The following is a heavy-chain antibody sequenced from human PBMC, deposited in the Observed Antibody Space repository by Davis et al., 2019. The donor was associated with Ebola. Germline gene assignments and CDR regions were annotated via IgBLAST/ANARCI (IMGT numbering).Heavy chain of an antibody. CDR3: AKDIWGIVGATYDY. CDR1: GFTFDDYA. D-gene: IGHD1-26*01. Sequence: PGGSLRLSCAASGFTFDDYAMHWVRQAPGKGLEWVSGISWNSGSIGYADSVKGRFTISRDNAKNSLYLQMNSLRAEDTALYYCAKDIWGIVGATYDYWGQGTLVTVSS. CDR2: ISWNSGSI. J-gene: IGHJ4*02. V-gene: IGHV3-9*01.